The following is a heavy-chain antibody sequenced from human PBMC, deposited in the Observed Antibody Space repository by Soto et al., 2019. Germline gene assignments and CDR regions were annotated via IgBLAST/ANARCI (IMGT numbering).Heavy chain of an antibody. V-gene: IGHV3-33*01. J-gene: IGHJ3*02. CDR2: IWHDGTFT. CDR1: GCTFSSFG. D-gene: IGHD3-3*02. CDR3: ARDRHFRGGPDDI. Sequence: GGSRRLSWAASGCTFSSFGMHWVRQAPGKGLEWVALIWHDGTFTHYADSVKGRFTISRDNSTTILYLQMHSLRADDTSVYYCARDRHFRGGPDDIWGQGTMVTVSS.